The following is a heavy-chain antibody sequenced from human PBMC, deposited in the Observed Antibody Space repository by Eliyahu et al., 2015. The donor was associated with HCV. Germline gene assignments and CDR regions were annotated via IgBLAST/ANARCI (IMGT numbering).Heavy chain of an antibody. Sequence: QLQLQESGPGLVKPSETLSLTCPVSGXSXSSSTYFWXWXRQPPGKGLEWIGSIYYSGSTSYNPSLKSRLTMSVDTSHNQFSLKLTSVTAADTAVYYCARITIAVTDVNSWGQGALVTVSS. J-gene: IGHJ4*02. D-gene: IGHD6-19*01. V-gene: IGHV4-39*07. CDR2: IYYSGST. CDR1: GXSXSSSTYF. CDR3: ARITIAVTDVNS.